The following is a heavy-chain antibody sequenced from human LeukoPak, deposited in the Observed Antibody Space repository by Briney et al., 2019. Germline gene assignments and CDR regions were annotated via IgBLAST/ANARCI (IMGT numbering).Heavy chain of an antibody. CDR1: GFTFSSYW. CDR3: ASQYDFWSGWGLHHDPGDDY. CDR2: ISSSSYI. Sequence: GGSLRLSCAASGFTFSSYWMHWVRQAPGKGLEWVSSISSSSYIYYADSGKGRFTISRDNAKNSLYLQMNSLRAEDTAVYYCASQYDFWSGWGLHHDPGDDYWGQGTLVTVSS. V-gene: IGHV3-21*01. J-gene: IGHJ4*02. D-gene: IGHD3-3*01.